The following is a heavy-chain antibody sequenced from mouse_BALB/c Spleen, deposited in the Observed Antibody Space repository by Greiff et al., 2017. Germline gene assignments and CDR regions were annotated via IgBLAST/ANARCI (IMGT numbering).Heavy chain of an antibody. V-gene: IGHV1S81*02. D-gene: IGHD2-1*01. CDR1: GYTFTSYY. CDR3: TRDYYGNYRFAY. J-gene: IGHJ3*01. CDR2: INPSNGGT. Sequence: QVQLQQSGAELVKPGASVKLSCKASGYTFTSYYMYWVQQTPGQGLEWIGEINPSNGGTNFNEKFKSKATLTVDKSTSTAYMQLSSLTSEDSAVYYCTRDYYGNYRFAYWGQGTLVTVSA.